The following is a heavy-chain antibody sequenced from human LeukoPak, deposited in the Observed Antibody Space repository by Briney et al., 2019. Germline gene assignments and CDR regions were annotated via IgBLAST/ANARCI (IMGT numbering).Heavy chain of an antibody. Sequence: SETLSLTCAVYGGSFSGYYWSWIRQPPGKGLEWIGEINHSGSTNYNPSLKSRVSISVHTSKNQFSLKLRSVTAADTAVYYCARPVPSRLGWFDPWGQGTLVTVSS. J-gene: IGHJ5*02. CDR2: INHSGST. D-gene: IGHD1-1*01. V-gene: IGHV4-34*01. CDR3: ARPVPSRLGWFDP. CDR1: GGSFSGYY.